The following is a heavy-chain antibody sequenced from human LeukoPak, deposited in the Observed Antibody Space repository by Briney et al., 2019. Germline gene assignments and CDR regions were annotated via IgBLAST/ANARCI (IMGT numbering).Heavy chain of an antibody. V-gene: IGHV4-34*01. CDR2: INHSGST. CDR1: GGSFSGYY. Sequence: PSETLSLTCAVYGGSFSGYYWSWIRQPPGKGLEWIGEINHSGSTNYNPSLKSRVTISLDTSKNQFSLKLSSVTAADTAVYYCARGPMVPPYFDYWGQGTLATVSS. D-gene: IGHD3-10*01. J-gene: IGHJ4*02. CDR3: ARGPMVPPYFDY.